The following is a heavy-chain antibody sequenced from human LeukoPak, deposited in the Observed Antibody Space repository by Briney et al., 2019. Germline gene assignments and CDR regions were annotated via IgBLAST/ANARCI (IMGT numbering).Heavy chain of an antibody. Sequence: GGSLRLSCAASGFTFSSYSMNWVRQAPGKGLEWVSSISSSSSYIYYADSVKGRFTISRDNAKNSLYLQMNSLRAEDTAVYYCARDIRSGYEYGAFDIWGQGTMVTVSS. CDR3: ARDIRSGYEYGAFDI. V-gene: IGHV3-21*01. D-gene: IGHD5-12*01. J-gene: IGHJ3*02. CDR2: ISSSSSYI. CDR1: GFTFSSYS.